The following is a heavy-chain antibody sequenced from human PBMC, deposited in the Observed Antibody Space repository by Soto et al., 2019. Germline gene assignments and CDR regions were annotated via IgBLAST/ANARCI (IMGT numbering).Heavy chain of an antibody. Sequence: EVQLLESGGGLVQPGGSLRLSCATSGFTFSSYAMSWVRQAPVKGLEWVSGVSVSGDGRYDADPVTGRFTISRDNSKSTLYLQMNSRRDEDPAVYYCATIFRYGDPEYWGQGVLVTVSS. CDR2: VSVSGDGR. J-gene: IGHJ4*02. D-gene: IGHD2-21*02. CDR1: GFTFSSYA. V-gene: IGHV3-23*01. CDR3: ATIFRYGDPEY.